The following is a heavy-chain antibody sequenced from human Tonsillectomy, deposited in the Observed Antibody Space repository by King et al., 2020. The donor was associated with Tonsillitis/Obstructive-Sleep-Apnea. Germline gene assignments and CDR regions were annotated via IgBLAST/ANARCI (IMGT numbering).Heavy chain of an antibody. Sequence: VQLVESGGGLVQPGGSLRLSCAASGFTFSSYEMNWVRQAPGKGLEWVSYISSSGSTIYYADSVKGRFTISRDNAKNSLYLQMNSLRAEDTAVYFCARLWSLSGWDAFDIWGQGTMVTVSS. CDR2: ISSSGSTI. CDR1: GFTFSSYE. D-gene: IGHD3-10*01. J-gene: IGHJ3*02. V-gene: IGHV3-48*03. CDR3: ARLWSLSGWDAFDI.